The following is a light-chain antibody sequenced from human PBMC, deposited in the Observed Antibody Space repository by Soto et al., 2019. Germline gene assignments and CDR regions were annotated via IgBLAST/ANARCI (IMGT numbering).Light chain of an antibody. CDR1: NSNIGAGYD. Sequence: QSVLTQPPSVSGAPGQRVTISCTGSNSNIGAGYDVHWYQQLPGTAPKLLIYANSNRPSGVPDRFSGSKSGTSASLAITGLQAEDEADYYCQSYERSLSARVFGGGTKLTFL. V-gene: IGLV1-40*01. J-gene: IGLJ3*02. CDR2: ANS. CDR3: QSYERSLSARV.